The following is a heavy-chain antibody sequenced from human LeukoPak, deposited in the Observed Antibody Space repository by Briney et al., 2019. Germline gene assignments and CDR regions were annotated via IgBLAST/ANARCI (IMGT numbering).Heavy chain of an antibody. V-gene: IGHV4-59*01. CDR3: ARGYCTNGVCGWFDP. D-gene: IGHD2-8*01. Sequence: SETLSLTCTVSGGSISSYYWSWIRQPPGKGLEWIGYIYCSGSTNYNPSLKSRVTISVDTSKNQFSLKLSSVTAADTAVYYCARGYCTNGVCGWFDPWGQGTLVTVSS. J-gene: IGHJ5*02. CDR2: IYCSGST. CDR1: GGSISSYY.